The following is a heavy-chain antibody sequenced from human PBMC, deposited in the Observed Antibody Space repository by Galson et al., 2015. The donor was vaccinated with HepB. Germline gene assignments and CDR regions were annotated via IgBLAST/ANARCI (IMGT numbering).Heavy chain of an antibody. Sequence: SLRLSCAASGFTFSSYGMHWVRQAPGKGLEWVAAISYDGSNKYYADSVKGRFTISRDNSKNTLYLQMDSLRAEDTAVYYCAKEYEGEMASFDYWGQGTLVTVSS. CDR1: GFTFSSYG. D-gene: IGHD5-24*01. J-gene: IGHJ4*02. CDR2: ISYDGSNK. CDR3: AKEYEGEMASFDY. V-gene: IGHV3-30*18.